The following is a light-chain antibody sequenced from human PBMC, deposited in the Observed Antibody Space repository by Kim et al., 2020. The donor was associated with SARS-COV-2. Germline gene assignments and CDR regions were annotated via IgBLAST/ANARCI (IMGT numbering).Light chain of an antibody. CDR1: KLGDKY. CDR2: QDS. V-gene: IGLV3-1*01. J-gene: IGLJ2*01. CDR3: QAWDSSSAHVV. Sequence: SYELTQPPSVSVSPGPTASITCSGDKLGDKYACWYQQKPGQSPVLVIYQDSKRPSGIPERFSGSNSGNTATLTISGTQAMDEADYYCQAWDSSSAHVVFGVGTQLTVL.